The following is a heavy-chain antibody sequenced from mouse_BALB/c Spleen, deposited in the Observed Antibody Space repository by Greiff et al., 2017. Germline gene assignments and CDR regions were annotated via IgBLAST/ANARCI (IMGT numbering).Heavy chain of an antibody. Sequence: QVQLKQSGAELARPGASVKMSCKASGYTFTSYTMHWVKQRPGQGLEWIGYINPSSGYTNYNQKFKDKATLTADKSSSTAYMQLSSLTSEDSAVYYCARGNWDWYFDVWGAGTTVTVSS. CDR3: ARGNWDWYFDV. J-gene: IGHJ1*01. CDR2: INPSSGYT. D-gene: IGHD4-1*02. CDR1: GYTFTSYT. V-gene: IGHV1-4*01.